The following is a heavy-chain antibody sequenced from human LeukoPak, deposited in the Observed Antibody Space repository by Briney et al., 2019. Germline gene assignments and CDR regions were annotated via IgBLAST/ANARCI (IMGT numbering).Heavy chain of an antibody. J-gene: IGHJ4*02. CDR2: ISGSSNYI. V-gene: IGHV3-21*01. Sequence: PGGSLRLSCAASGFTFSTYTMNWVRQAPGKGLEWVSSISGSSNYIYYADSVKGRFTISRDNAKNSLYLQMNSLRAEDTAVYYCARGSDYSSSITYWGQGTLVTVSS. CDR3: ARGSDYSSSITY. CDR1: GFTFSTYT. D-gene: IGHD6-6*01.